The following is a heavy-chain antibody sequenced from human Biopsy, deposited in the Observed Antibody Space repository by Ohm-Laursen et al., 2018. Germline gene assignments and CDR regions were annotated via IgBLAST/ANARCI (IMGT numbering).Heavy chain of an antibody. J-gene: IGHJ3*02. Sequence: SQTLSLTWGVSGDSISNDYWSWIRQSAGQGLEWIGRIHTSGSTNHNLSLKSRVTMSVDTSKNQFSLKLRSVTAADTAVYYCARGTGKYYVYGAFDIWGQGTMATVSS. CDR2: IHTSGST. V-gene: IGHV4-4*07. CDR1: GDSISNDY. CDR3: ARGTGKYYVYGAFDI. D-gene: IGHD3/OR15-3a*01.